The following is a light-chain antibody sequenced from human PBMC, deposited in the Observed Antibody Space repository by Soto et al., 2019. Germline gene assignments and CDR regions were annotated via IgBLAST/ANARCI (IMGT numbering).Light chain of an antibody. J-gene: IGLJ2*01. CDR1: SSDVGGYNY. CDR3: SSYTSSSTLGVV. CDR2: EVS. Sequence: QSALTQPASVSGSPGQSITISCTGTSSDVGGYNYVSWYQQHPGKAPKLMIYEVSNRPSGVSNRFSGSKSGNTASLTISGLRAGDEADYYCSSYTSSSTLGVVFGGGTKLTVL. V-gene: IGLV2-14*01.